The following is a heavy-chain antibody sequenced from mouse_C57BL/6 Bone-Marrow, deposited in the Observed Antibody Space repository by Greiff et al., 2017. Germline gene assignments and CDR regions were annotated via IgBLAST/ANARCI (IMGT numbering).Heavy chain of an antibody. CDR3: ARSGQHMLDAMDY. V-gene: IGHV1-55*01. Sequence: QVQLQQPGAELVKPGASVKMSCKASGYTFTSYWITWVKQRPGQGLEWIGDIYPGGGSTNYNQKFKSKATMTVDKSSSTAYMQLSSLTSEDSAVYDCARSGQHMLDAMDYWGQGTSVTVSS. CDR1: GYTFTSYW. CDR2: IYPGGGST. D-gene: IGHD6-1*01. J-gene: IGHJ4*01.